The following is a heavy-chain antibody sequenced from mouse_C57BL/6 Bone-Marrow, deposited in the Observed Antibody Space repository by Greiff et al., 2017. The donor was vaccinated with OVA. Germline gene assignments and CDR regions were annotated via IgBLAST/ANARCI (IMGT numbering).Heavy chain of an antibody. Sequence: EVMLVESGGGLVQSGRSLRLSCATSGFTFSDFYMEWVRQAPGKGLEWIAASRNTANDYTTEYSASVKGRFIVSRDTSQSILYLQMNALRTEDTAMYYCARDARNSNYGFAYWGQGTLVTVSA. J-gene: IGHJ3*01. CDR1: GFTFSDFY. CDR2: SRNTANDYTT. D-gene: IGHD2-5*01. CDR3: ARDARNSNYGFAY. V-gene: IGHV7-1*01.